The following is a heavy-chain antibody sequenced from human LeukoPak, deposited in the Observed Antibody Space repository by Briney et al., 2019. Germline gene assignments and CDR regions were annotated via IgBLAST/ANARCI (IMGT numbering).Heavy chain of an antibody. Sequence: GGSLRLSCAASGFTFSSYSTNWVRQAPGKGLEWVSSISSSSSYIYYADSVKGRFTISRDNAKNSLYLQMNSLRAEATAVYYCARESGYDRHSYYYYGMDVWGQGTTVTVSS. CDR3: ARESGYDRHSYYYYGMDV. D-gene: IGHD5-12*01. V-gene: IGHV3-21*01. CDR2: ISSSSSYI. CDR1: GFTFSSYS. J-gene: IGHJ6*02.